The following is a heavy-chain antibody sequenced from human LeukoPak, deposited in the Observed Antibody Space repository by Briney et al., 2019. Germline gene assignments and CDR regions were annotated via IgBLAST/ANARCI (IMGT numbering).Heavy chain of an antibody. Sequence: PSETLSLTCAVYGGTFSGYYWSWIRQPPGKGLEWIGEINHSGSTNYNPSLKSRVTISVDTSKNQFSLKLSSVTTADTAVYYCARMVGWGARRYYYYYMDVWGKGTTVTISS. D-gene: IGHD1-26*01. V-gene: IGHV4-34*01. CDR1: GGTFSGYY. CDR3: ARMVGWGARRYYYYYMDV. J-gene: IGHJ6*03. CDR2: INHSGST.